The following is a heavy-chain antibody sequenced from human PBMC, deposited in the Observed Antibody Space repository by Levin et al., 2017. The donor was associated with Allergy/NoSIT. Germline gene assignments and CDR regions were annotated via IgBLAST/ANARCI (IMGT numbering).Heavy chain of an antibody. Sequence: SETLSLTCAVSGGSISSGGYSWSWIRQPPGKGLEWIGNIYLSGSTYYNPSIKSRVTISVDRSKNQFSLNLSSVTAADTAVYYCARVAGYSYGYYFDYWGQGTLVTVSS. D-gene: IGHD5-18*01. CDR2: IYLSGST. CDR1: GGSISSGGYS. V-gene: IGHV4-30-2*01. J-gene: IGHJ4*02. CDR3: ARVAGYSYGYYFDY.